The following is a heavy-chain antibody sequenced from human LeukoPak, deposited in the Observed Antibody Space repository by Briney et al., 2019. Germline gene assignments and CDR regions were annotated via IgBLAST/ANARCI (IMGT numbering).Heavy chain of an antibody. D-gene: IGHD3-10*02. CDR1: GFTFSNYG. J-gene: IGHJ6*02. Sequence: GRSLRLSCAASGFTFSNYGMHWVRQAPGKGLEWVAVISYDGSNKYYADSVKGRFTISRDNSKNTLYLQMNSLRAEDTAVYYCAKDYVLYGMDVWGQGTTVTVSS. V-gene: IGHV3-30*18. CDR2: ISYDGSNK. CDR3: AKDYVLYGMDV.